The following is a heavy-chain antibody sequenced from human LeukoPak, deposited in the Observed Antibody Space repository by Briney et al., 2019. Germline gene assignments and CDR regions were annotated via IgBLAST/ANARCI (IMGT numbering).Heavy chain of an antibody. J-gene: IGHJ6*03. CDR1: GFTFSSYA. CDR2: ISGSGGST. D-gene: IGHD6-6*01. V-gene: IGHV3-23*01. Sequence: PGGSLRLSCAASGFTFSSYAMSWVRQAPGKGLEWVPAISGSGGSTYYADSVKGRFTISRDNSKNTLYLQMNSLRAEDTAVYYCAKAGVAARRGYYYMDVWGKGTTVTVSS. CDR3: AKAGVAARRGYYYMDV.